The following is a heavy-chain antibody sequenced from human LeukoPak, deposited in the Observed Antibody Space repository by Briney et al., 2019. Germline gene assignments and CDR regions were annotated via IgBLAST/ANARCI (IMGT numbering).Heavy chain of an antibody. Sequence: SETLSLTCTVSGGSISSYYCSWIRQPPGKGLEWIGYIYYSGSTNYNPSLKSRVTISVDTSKNQFSLKLSSVTAADTAVYYCARGPDGCGSSCSPDYWGQGTLVTVSS. CDR2: IYYSGST. J-gene: IGHJ4*02. D-gene: IGHD6-13*01. CDR3: ARGPDGCGSSCSPDY. CDR1: GGSISSYY. V-gene: IGHV4-59*01.